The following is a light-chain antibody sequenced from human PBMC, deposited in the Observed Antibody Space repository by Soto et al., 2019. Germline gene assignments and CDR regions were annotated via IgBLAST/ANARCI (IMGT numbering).Light chain of an antibody. CDR1: QSVSSN. Sequence: EIVMPQSPATLSVSPGASATLSCRASQSVSSNLAWYPQKPGQAPRLLIYGASTRATGIPARFSGSGSGTEFTLTISSLQSEDFAVYYCQKYNNWPRITFGQGTRLEIK. V-gene: IGKV3-15*01. J-gene: IGKJ5*01. CDR3: QKYNNWPRIT. CDR2: GAS.